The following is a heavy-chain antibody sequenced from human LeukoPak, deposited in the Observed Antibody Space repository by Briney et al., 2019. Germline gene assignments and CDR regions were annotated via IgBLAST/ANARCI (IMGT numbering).Heavy chain of an antibody. V-gene: IGHV4-4*02. CDR1: GGSVTSTNW. J-gene: IGHJ4*02. D-gene: IGHD1-14*01. CDR2: VYLDWRT. CDR3: AREGGFYHPLDY. Sequence: SETESLTCDVSGGSVTSTNWWTWVRQPPGTGLEWIGEVYLDWRTRYNPSLKRPLIMSVDLHKNHISLKLTSVTAADTAVYYCAREGGFYHPLDYSGQGTMVTVSS.